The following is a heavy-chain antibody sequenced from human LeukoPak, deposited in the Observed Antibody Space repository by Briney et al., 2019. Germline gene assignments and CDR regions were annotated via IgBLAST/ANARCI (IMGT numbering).Heavy chain of an antibody. V-gene: IGHV3-30*03. CDR3: VRDLYSRSPYFDV. J-gene: IGHJ4*02. Sequence: PGGSLRLSCAASGFNFASYAMYWVRQAPGRGLEWVASISYDGRDKYYVDSVKGRFLISKDSSMSALYLDMNSLRPEDTALYYCVRDLYSRSPYFDVWGQGTLVTVSS. CDR1: GFNFASYA. CDR2: ISYDGRDK. D-gene: IGHD2-21*01.